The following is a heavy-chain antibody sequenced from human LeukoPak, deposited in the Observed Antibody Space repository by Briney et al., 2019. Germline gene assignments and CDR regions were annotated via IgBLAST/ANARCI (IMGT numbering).Heavy chain of an antibody. Sequence: GGSLRLSCAASGFTFSSYGMHWVRQAPGKGLEWVAFARYDGSNKYYADSVKGRFAIPRDNSQNTLYLQMNSLRAEDTAVYYCAKHRYYYGSGSPNYFDYWGQGTLVTVSS. J-gene: IGHJ4*02. D-gene: IGHD3-10*01. CDR1: GFTFSSYG. V-gene: IGHV3-30*02. CDR2: ARYDGSNK. CDR3: AKHRYYYGSGSPNYFDY.